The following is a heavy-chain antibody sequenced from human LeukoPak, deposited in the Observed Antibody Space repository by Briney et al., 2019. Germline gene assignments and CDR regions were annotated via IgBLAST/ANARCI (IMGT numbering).Heavy chain of an antibody. CDR2: ISHDGNRR. CDR1: GFTFSSYA. CDR3: ARDDGDGYNSLDY. V-gene: IGHV3-30*04. Sequence: GGSLRLSCAASGFTFSSYAMSWVRQAPGKGLECMAVISHDGNRRYYADSVKGRFTISRDNSKNTLYLQMNSPRGEDTAVYYCARDDGDGYNSLDYWGQGTLVIVSS. J-gene: IGHJ4*02. D-gene: IGHD5-24*01.